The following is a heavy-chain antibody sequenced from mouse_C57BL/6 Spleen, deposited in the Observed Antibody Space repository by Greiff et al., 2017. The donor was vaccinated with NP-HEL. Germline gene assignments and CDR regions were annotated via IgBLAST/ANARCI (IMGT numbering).Heavy chain of an antibody. CDR3: ARTGSSSFDY. D-gene: IGHD4-1*01. CDR1: GYTFTSYW. V-gene: IGHV1-69*01. J-gene: IGHJ2*01. CDR2: IDPSDSYT. Sequence: QVQLQQPGAELVMPGASVKLSCKASGYTFTSYWMHWVKQRPGQGLEWIGEIDPSDSYTNYNQKFKGKSTLNVDKSSSTAYMQLSSLTSEDSAVYYCARTGSSSFDYWGQGTTLTVSS.